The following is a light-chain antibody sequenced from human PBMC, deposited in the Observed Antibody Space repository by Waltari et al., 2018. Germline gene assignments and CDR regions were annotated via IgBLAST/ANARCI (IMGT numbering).Light chain of an antibody. Sequence: SYELVQPPSLSVFPGQTANITCPGHHFGDYYVSWYQQRPGRPPVLLIYQDAKRPSGIPERCSVSNYGNTATLTISGTQPVDDSDYYCQAWDNTAVVFGGGTRRTVL. CDR3: QAWDNTAVV. CDR1: HFGDYY. J-gene: IGLJ2*01. CDR2: QDA. V-gene: IGLV3-1*01.